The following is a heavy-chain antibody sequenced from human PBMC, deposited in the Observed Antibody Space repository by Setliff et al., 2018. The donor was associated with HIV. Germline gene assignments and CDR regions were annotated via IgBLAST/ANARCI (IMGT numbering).Heavy chain of an antibody. Sequence: SETLSLTCAVSGYSIGSGSFWGWIRQPPGKGLEWVATIPHNGGTYYNPSLRSRVTISVDTSKNQFSLKLSSVTAADTAVYYCARDAPTVYANGWFDPWGQGTLVTVSS. CDR2: IPHNGGT. J-gene: IGHJ5*02. V-gene: IGHV4-38-2*02. CDR3: ARDAPTVYANGWFDP. CDR1: GYSIGSGSF. D-gene: IGHD2-8*01.